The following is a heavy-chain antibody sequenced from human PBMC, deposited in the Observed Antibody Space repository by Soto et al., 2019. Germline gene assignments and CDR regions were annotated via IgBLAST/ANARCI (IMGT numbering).Heavy chain of an antibody. Sequence: QVQLVQSGAEVKKPGASVKVSCKASGYTFTSYYMHWVRQAPGQGLEWMGIINPSGGSTSYAQKFQGRVTMARDTSTSTVYMELSSLRSEDTVVYYCSRHLDDRGNYVLPAAIDYYYGMVVWGQGTTVTVSS. J-gene: IGHJ6*02. D-gene: IGHD2-2*02. CDR2: INPSGGST. V-gene: IGHV1-46*01. CDR1: GYTFTSYY. CDR3: SRHLDDRGNYVLPAAIDYYYGMVV.